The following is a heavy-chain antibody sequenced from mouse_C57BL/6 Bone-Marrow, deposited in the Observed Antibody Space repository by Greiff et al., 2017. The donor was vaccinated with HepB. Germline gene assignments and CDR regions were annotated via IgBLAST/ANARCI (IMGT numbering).Heavy chain of an antibody. J-gene: IGHJ1*03. CDR2: ISNGGGST. CDR1: GFTFSDYY. V-gene: IGHV5-12*01. D-gene: IGHD2-3*01. Sequence: EVHLVESGGGLVQPGGSLKLSCAASGFTFSDYYMYWVRQTPEKRLEWVAYISNGGGSTYYPDTVKGRFTISRDNAKNTLYLQMSRLKSEDTAMYYCARWLLRGYFDVWGTGTTVTVSS. CDR3: ARWLLRGYFDV.